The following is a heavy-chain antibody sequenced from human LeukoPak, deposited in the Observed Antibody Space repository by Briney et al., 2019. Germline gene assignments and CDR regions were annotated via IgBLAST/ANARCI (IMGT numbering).Heavy chain of an antibody. V-gene: IGHV3-30*02. J-gene: IGHJ4*02. CDR3: AKASVFGVWGSYRYIPFDY. CDR1: GFTFSSYG. Sequence: GGSLRLSCAASGFTFSSYGMHWVRQAPGKGLEWVAFIRYDGSNKYYADSVKGRFTISRDNSKNTLYLQMNSLRAEDTAVYYCAKASVFGVWGSYRYIPFDYWGQGTLVTVSS. CDR2: IRYDGSNK. D-gene: IGHD3-16*02.